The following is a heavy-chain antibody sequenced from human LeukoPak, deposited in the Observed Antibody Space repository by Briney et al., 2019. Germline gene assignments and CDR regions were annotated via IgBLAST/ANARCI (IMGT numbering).Heavy chain of an antibody. CDR2: ISSSSSYI. D-gene: IGHD3-16*01. Sequence: GSLRLSCAASGFTFSSYSMNWVRQAPGKGLEWVSSISSSSSYIYYADPVKGRFTISRDNAKNSLYLQMNSLRAEDTAVYYCARDVVITFGGPHVFDIWGQGTMVTVSS. CDR3: ARDVVITFGGPHVFDI. CDR1: GFTFSSYS. J-gene: IGHJ3*02. V-gene: IGHV3-21*01.